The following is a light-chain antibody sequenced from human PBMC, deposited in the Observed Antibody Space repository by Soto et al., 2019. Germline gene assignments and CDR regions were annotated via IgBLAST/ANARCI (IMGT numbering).Light chain of an antibody. Sequence: DIQMTQSPSSVSASVGDRVTITFRSSEDISTWLAWYQQEPGKAPKLLIYAASSLQSGVPSRFSGSGSGTDFTLTISSLQPEDFATYYCQHADSFPLITFGQGTRLEIK. CDR1: EDISTW. CDR3: QHADSFPLIT. J-gene: IGKJ5*01. V-gene: IGKV1-12*01. CDR2: AAS.